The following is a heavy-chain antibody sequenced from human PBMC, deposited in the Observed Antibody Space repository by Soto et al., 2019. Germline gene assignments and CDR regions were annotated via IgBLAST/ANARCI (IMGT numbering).Heavy chain of an antibody. Sequence: SETLSLTCAVSGGSISSSNWWSWVRQPPGKGLEWIGEIYHSGSTNYNPSLKSRVTISVDTSKNQFSLKLSSVTAADTAVYYCARGVPYYYGSGASGWFDPWGQGTLVTVS. D-gene: IGHD3-10*01. J-gene: IGHJ5*02. CDR2: IYHSGST. CDR1: GGSISSSNW. V-gene: IGHV4-4*02. CDR3: ARGVPYYYGSGASGWFDP.